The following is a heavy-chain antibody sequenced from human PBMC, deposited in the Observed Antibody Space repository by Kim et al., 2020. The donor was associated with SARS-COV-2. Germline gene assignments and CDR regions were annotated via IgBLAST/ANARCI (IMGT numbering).Heavy chain of an antibody. J-gene: IGHJ6*02. CDR3: VRDGGGNVAVTGPPSYYYGLDV. V-gene: IGHV3-7*01. CDR1: GFVFSNYW. CDR2: IKKDGNEK. Sequence: GGSLRLSCAASGFVFSNYWMTWVRQAPGKGLEWVANIKKDGNEKFYVDSVRGRFTISRDNAKRSLFLQLNSLRHEDTAVYYCVRDGGGNVAVTGPPSYYYGLDVWGQGTTVTVSS. D-gene: IGHD6-19*01.